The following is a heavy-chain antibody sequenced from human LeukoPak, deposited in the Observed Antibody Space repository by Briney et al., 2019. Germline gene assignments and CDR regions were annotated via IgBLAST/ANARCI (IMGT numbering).Heavy chain of an antibody. CDR3: AKARGDPRGYSYGSYYFDY. Sequence: GGSLRLSCAASGFTFDDYAMHWVRQAPGKGLEWVSLISWDGGSTYYADSVKGRFTISRDNSKNSLYLQMNSPRAEDTALYYCAKARGDPRGYSYGSYYFDYWGQGTLVTVSS. CDR2: ISWDGGST. CDR1: GFTFDDYA. V-gene: IGHV3-43D*03. D-gene: IGHD5-18*01. J-gene: IGHJ4*02.